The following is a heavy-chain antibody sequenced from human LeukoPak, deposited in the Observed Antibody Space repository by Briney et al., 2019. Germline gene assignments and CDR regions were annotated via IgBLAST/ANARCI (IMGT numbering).Heavy chain of an antibody. V-gene: IGHV3-30*04. CDR2: ISYDGSNK. Sequence: PGRSLRLSCAASGFTFSSYAMHWVRQAPGKGLEWVAVISYDGSNKYYADSVKGRFTISRDNSKNTLYLQMISLRAEDTAVYYCARDGDGYFDYWGQGTLVTVSS. CDR1: GFTFSSYA. D-gene: IGHD5-24*01. J-gene: IGHJ4*02. CDR3: ARDGDGYFDY.